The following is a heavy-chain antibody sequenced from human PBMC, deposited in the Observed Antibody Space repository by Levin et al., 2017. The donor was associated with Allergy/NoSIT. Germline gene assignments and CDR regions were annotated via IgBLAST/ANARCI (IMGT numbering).Heavy chain of an antibody. D-gene: IGHD3-22*01. CDR2: VSFHGGSQ. J-gene: IGHJ6*02. Sequence: SGGSLRLSCAASGFTFSTYAIHWVRQAPGKGLEWVAVVSFHGGSQYYADSVKGRFTISRDNSKNTLYLQMNSLRAEDTAVYFCARDERLGYYDTSGYSFRYYGMDVWGQGTTVTVSS. CDR1: GFTFSTYA. CDR3: ARDERLGYYDTSGYSFRYYGMDV. V-gene: IGHV3-30-3*01.